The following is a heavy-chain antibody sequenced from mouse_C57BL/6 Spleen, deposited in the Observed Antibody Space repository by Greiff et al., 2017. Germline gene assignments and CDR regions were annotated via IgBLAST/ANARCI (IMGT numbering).Heavy chain of an antibody. Sequence: VLLQQSGAELAKPGASVKLSCKASGYTFTSYWMHWVKQRPGQGLEWIGYINPSSGYTKYNQKFKDKATLTADKASSTAYMQRSSLTYEDSAVYYYASYDGDDAGLDYWGQGTTRTVSS. CDR2: INPSSGYT. V-gene: IGHV1-7*01. CDR1: GYTFTSYW. D-gene: IGHD2-3*01. J-gene: IGHJ2*01. CDR3: ASYDGDDAGLDY.